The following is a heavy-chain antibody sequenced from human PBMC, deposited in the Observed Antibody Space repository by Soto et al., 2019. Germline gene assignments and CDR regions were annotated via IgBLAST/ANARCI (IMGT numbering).Heavy chain of an antibody. J-gene: IGHJ4*02. Sequence: GASVKGSCKAAGYTYTGYAMHCVRQAPGQRLEWMGWINAGNGATNYAQKFQGWVNMTRDTSITTAYMELRRLISDDTAVYYCARDNGNTFDYWGQGTLVTVSS. V-gene: IGHV1-2*04. CDR3: ARDNGNTFDY. CDR1: GYTYTGYA. CDR2: INAGNGAT.